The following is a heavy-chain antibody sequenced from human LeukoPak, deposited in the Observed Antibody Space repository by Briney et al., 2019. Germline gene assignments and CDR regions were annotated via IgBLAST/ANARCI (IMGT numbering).Heavy chain of an antibody. CDR3: ARGYYYGSGSRNWFDP. Sequence: ASVKVSCKASGGTFSSYAISWVRQAPGQGLEWMGGIIPIFGTANYAQKFQGRVTITADKSTSTAYMELSSLRSEDTAVYYCARGYYYGSGSRNWFDPWGQGTLVTVSS. CDR1: GGTFSSYA. V-gene: IGHV1-69*06. D-gene: IGHD3-10*01. CDR2: IIPIFGTA. J-gene: IGHJ5*02.